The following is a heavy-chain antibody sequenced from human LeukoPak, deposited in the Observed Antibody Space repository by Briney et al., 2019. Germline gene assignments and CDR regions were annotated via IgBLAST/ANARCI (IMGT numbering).Heavy chain of an antibody. V-gene: IGHV3-74*01. CDR2: INGDGSTT. D-gene: IGHD3-16*01. CDR1: GFIFSNYW. Sequence: GGSLRLSCAVSGFIFSNYWMHWVRQAPGKGLVWVSRINGDGSTTTYADSVKGRFAISRDNAKNTLYLQMNSLRAEDTAVYYCARGKDGVWAFDIWGQGTLVTVSS. CDR3: ARGKDGVWAFDI. J-gene: IGHJ3*02.